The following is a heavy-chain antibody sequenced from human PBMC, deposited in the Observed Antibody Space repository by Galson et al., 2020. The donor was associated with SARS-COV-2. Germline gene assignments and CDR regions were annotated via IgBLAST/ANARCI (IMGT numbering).Heavy chain of an antibody. Sequence: GGSLRLSCAASGFTFSSYSMSWVRQAPGKGLEWVSTINSRSNYIYYADSLKGRFTVSRDNAKNSLYLQMNSLRAEDTAIYYCARRSLGYGSGTTSDYWGQGTLVTVSS. V-gene: IGHV3-21*01. J-gene: IGHJ4*02. CDR2: INSRSNYI. D-gene: IGHD3-10*01. CDR1: GFTFSSYS. CDR3: ARRSLGYGSGTTSDY.